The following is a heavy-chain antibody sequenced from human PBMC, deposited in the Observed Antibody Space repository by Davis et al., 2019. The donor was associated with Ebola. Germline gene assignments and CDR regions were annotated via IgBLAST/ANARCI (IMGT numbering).Heavy chain of an antibody. CDR3: ARSLRGVRAYLDWFDP. J-gene: IGHJ5*02. V-gene: IGHV2-70*12. CDR1: GFSLSTEGMA. CDR2: IDWEDDK. D-gene: IGHD2-21*01. Sequence: SGPTLVKPTQTLTLTCTVSGFSLSTEGMAVSWIRQPPGKAPEWLALIDWEDDKYYTSSLKARLTISKDASKDQVVLTVTNMDPADTATYYCARSLRGVRAYLDWFDPWGQGTLVTVSS.